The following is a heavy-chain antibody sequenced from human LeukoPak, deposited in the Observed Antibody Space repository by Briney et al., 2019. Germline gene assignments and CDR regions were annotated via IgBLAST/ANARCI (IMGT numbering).Heavy chain of an antibody. D-gene: IGHD3-10*01. CDR1: GGSISSYY. Sequence: SSETLSLTCTVSGGSISSYYWSWIRQPPGKGLEWIGYIYYIGSTNYNPSLKSRVTISVDTSKNQFSLKLSSVTAADTAVYYCARESYYGSGSYYIDYWGQGTLVTVSS. V-gene: IGHV4-59*13. J-gene: IGHJ4*02. CDR3: ARESYYGSGSYYIDY. CDR2: IYYIGST.